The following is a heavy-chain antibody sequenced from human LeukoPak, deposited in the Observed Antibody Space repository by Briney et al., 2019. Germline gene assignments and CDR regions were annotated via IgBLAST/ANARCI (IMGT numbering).Heavy chain of an antibody. J-gene: IGHJ3*02. CDR2: IYYSGST. CDR3: AKLERRQEAFDI. CDR1: GGSISGYY. V-gene: IGHV4-59*08. Sequence: PSETLSLTCAVSGGSISGYYWSWIRQPPGKGLEWIGGIYYSGSTNYNPSLKSRVTISVDTSKNQFSLKLSSVTAADTAVYYCAKLERRQEAFDIWGQGTMVTVSS. D-gene: IGHD1-26*01.